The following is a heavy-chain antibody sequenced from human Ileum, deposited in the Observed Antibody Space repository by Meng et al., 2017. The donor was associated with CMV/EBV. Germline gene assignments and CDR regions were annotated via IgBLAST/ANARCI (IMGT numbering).Heavy chain of an antibody. CDR2: IHYTGRA. CDR1: GVSIRTHY. CDR3: AERGGGY. D-gene: IGHD1-1*01. V-gene: IGHV4-59*11. J-gene: IGHJ4*02. Sequence: SGPGLAQPSGTLSLPCRVSGVSIRTHYWSWVRQTPGKGLEWIASIHYTGRADYSPSLKSRLTISVDTSDSQLSLKLSSVTPADTAMYYCAERGGGYWGQGILVTVSS.